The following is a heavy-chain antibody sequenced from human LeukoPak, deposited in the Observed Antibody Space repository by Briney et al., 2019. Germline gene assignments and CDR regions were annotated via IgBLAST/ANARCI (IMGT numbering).Heavy chain of an antibody. CDR2: ISSSGSTI. J-gene: IGHJ4*02. V-gene: IGHV3-48*03. Sequence: PGGSLRLSCAASGFTFSSYEMNWVRQAPGKGLEWVSYISSSGSTIYYADSVKGRFTISRDNAKNSLYLQMNSLRAEDTAVYYCARAEYQQLVLSWGQGTLVTVSS. D-gene: IGHD6-13*01. CDR3: ARAEYQQLVLS. CDR1: GFTFSSYE.